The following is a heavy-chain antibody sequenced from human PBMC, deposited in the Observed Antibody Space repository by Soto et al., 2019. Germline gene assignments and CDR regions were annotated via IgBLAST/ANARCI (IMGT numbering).Heavy chain of an antibody. Sequence: PGESLKISCNGSGYIFSIYWIGWVRQVPGKGLEWMGIIYPGDSDTRYNPSFQGQVTISVDKSTSTAYLRWNSLKASDTAIYYCARDWRDGYSHGPDLWGQGTLVTVSS. V-gene: IGHV5-51*01. J-gene: IGHJ5*02. CDR1: GYIFSIYW. D-gene: IGHD4-4*01. CDR2: IYPGDSDT. CDR3: ARDWRDGYSHGPDL.